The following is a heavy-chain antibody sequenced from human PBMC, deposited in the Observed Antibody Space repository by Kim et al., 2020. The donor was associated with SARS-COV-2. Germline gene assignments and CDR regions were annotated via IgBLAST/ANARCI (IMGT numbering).Heavy chain of an antibody. J-gene: IGHJ4*02. D-gene: IGHD1-26*01. CDR3: TGGGYNGY. CDR2: DGGVK. Sequence: DGGVKSYVDSVRGRLTISRDNSKRSLYLEMSSLRADDTAVYYCTGGGYNGYWGQGTLVTVSS. V-gene: IGHV3-7*01.